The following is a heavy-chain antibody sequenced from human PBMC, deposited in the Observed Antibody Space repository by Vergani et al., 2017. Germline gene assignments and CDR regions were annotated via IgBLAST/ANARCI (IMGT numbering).Heavy chain of an antibody. CDR2: IYHSGGA. D-gene: IGHD3-9*01. CDR3: ARTESFILRYFHWAL. J-gene: IGHJ4*02. CDR1: GGSITSSSYY. Sequence: QLHLQESGPGLVKPSETLSLTCTVSGGSITSSSYYWGWIRQPPGKGLELIGNIYHSGGAYYNPSLKGRVTISVDTSKNQFSLEVTSVTAAYTAIYFCARTESFILRYFHWALWGQGTLVTVSS. V-gene: IGHV4-39*01.